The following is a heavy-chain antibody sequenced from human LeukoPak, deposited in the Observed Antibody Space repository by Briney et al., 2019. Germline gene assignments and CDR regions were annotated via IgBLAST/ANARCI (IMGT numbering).Heavy chain of an antibody. V-gene: IGHV4-59*01. CDR1: GGSINSYY. CDR2: IYYSGST. CDR3: ARGGELEHASTFDS. J-gene: IGHJ4*02. Sequence: ASETLSLTCTVSGGSINSYYWSWIRQPPGKGLEWIGYIYYSGSTNCNPSLKSRVTISVDTSKNQFSLKLSSVTAADTAMYYCARGGELEHASTFDSWGQGTLVTVSS. D-gene: IGHD1-1*01.